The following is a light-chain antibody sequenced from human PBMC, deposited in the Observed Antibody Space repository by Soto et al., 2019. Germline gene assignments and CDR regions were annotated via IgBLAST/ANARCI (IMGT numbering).Light chain of an antibody. CDR2: TNS. Sequence: QSVLTQPPSASGTPEQSVTISCSGSSSNIGSNTVKWYQHLPGTAPQLLIYTNSQRPSGVPDRSSGSKSGTSASLASSGLQSEAEADYSCAAWDDSLNGLVFGPGTKMTVL. CDR1: SSNIGSNT. CDR3: AAWDDSLNGLV. V-gene: IGLV1-44*01. J-gene: IGLJ1*01.